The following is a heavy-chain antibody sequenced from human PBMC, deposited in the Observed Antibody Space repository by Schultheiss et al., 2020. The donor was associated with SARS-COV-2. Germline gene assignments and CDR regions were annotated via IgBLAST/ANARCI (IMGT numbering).Heavy chain of an antibody. D-gene: IGHD3-10*01. CDR1: GGSFSGYY. J-gene: IGHJ4*02. Sequence: SETLSLTCAVYGGSFSGYYWSWIRQPPGKGLEWIGEINHSGSTNYNPSLKSRVTISVDTSKNQFSLKLSSVTAADTAVYYCARGDYYGWVWGQGTLVTVSS. V-gene: IGHV4-34*01. CDR2: INHSGST. CDR3: ARGDYYGWV.